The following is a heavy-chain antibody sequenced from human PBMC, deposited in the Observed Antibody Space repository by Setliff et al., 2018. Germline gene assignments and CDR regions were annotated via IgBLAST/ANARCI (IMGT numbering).Heavy chain of an antibody. Sequence: PSETLSLTCTVSGGSFTGTTYYWGWIRQSPGKGLEWIGTIINSGSTYYTPSLKSRVTISIDTSKNQFSLKLSSVTAADTAVYYCARHTIAMSTIISYFDYWGQGTLVTVSS. CDR1: GGSFTGTTYY. J-gene: IGHJ4*02. V-gene: IGHV4-39*01. D-gene: IGHD3-10*01. CDR3: ARHTIAMSTIISYFDY. CDR2: IINSGST.